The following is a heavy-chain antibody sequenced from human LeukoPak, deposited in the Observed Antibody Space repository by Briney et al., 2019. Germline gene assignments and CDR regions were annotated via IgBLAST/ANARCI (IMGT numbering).Heavy chain of an antibody. J-gene: IGHJ2*01. D-gene: IGHD1-26*01. CDR2: ISDSGGDT. Sequence: GGFLRLSCAASGFTFSNYAMSWVRQAPGKGLEWVSGISDSGGDTFYADSVKGRFTISRDSSKNTLFLHMNTLRAEDTAIYYCAKDRTVGASYWYFDLWGRGTLVTVSS. CDR3: AKDRTVGASYWYFDL. V-gene: IGHV3-23*01. CDR1: GFTFSNYA.